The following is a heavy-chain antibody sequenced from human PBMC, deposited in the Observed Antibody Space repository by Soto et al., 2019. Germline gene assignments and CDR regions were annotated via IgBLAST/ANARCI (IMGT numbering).Heavy chain of an antibody. V-gene: IGHV3-30*18. J-gene: IGHJ6*02. CDR2: IPYDGSNR. CDR1: GFTFSIYA. Sequence: RGSLILSWVSSGFTFSIYAMDWVRQAPGKGLEWVRVIPYDGSNRYYADSGDGRFTISRDNSKNTLYLHMNSLRAEDTAVYYCAKDTGITIFGVVILGVRDGMDVWGQGSPVTVSS. CDR3: AKDTGITIFGVVILGVRDGMDV. D-gene: IGHD3-3*01.